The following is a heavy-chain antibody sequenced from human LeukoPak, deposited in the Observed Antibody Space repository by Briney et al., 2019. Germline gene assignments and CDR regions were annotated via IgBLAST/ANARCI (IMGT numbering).Heavy chain of an antibody. J-gene: IGHJ5*02. CDR3: ARMPYHCSSTSCYTFDP. Sequence: SVKVSCKVSGGTFSSYAISWVRQAPGQGLEWMGGIIPIFGTANYAQKFQGRVTITADESTSTAYMELSSLRSEDTAVYYCARMPYHCSSTSCYTFDPWGQGTLVTVSS. CDR1: GGTFSSYA. D-gene: IGHD2-2*02. CDR2: IIPIFGTA. V-gene: IGHV1-69*13.